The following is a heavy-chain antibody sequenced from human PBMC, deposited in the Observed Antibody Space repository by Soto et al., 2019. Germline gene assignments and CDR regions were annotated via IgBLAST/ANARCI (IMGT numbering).Heavy chain of an antibody. CDR3: AKAPTSRRYCSSTSCYGSYYYYGMDV. CDR1: GFTFSSYA. J-gene: IGHJ6*02. V-gene: IGHV3-23*01. CDR2: ISGSGGST. Sequence: GGSLRLSCAASGFTFSSYAMSWVRQAPGKGLEWVSAISGSGGSTYYADSVKGRFTISRDNSKNTLYLQMNSLRAEDTAVYYCAKAPTSRRYCSSTSCYGSYYYYGMDVWGQGTTVTVSS. D-gene: IGHD2-2*01.